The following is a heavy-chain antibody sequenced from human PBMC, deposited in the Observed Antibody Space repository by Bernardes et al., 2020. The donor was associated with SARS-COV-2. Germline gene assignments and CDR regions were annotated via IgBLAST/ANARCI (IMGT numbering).Heavy chain of an antibody. D-gene: IGHD3-22*01. J-gene: IGHJ6*02. Sequence: ASVKASCKASGYTFTGYYMHWVRQAPGQGLEWMGWINPNSGGTNYAQKFQGRVTMTRDTSISTAYMELSRLRSDDTAVYYCAIPPTNYDRYGMDVGGQGTTVTVS. CDR2: INPNSGGT. CDR1: GYTFTGYY. V-gene: IGHV1-2*02. CDR3: AIPPTNYDRYGMDV.